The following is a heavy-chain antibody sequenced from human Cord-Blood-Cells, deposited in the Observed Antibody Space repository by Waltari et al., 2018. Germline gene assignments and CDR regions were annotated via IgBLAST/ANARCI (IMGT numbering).Heavy chain of an antibody. CDR3: ARCDNWNYPDY. D-gene: IGHD1-7*01. J-gene: IGHJ4*02. Sequence: VQLQESGPGLVKLSQTLSLPCTVSGGSLSSGDYYWSWFCQPQGKGLELIGYFYYSGSIYYNPSLKSRVTISVDTSKNQFSLKLIAVTAADTAVYYCARCDNWNYPDYWGQGTLVTVSS. CDR2: FYYSGSI. CDR1: GGSLSSGDYY. V-gene: IGHV4-30-4*01.